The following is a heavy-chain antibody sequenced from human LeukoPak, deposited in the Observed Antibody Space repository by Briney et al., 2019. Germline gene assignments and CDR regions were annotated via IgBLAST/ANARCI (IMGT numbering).Heavy chain of an antibody. D-gene: IGHD6-6*01. Sequence: SETLSLTCTVSGGSISSGGYYWSWIRQHPGKGLEWIGYIYYSGSTYYNPSLKSRVTISVDTSKNQFSLKLSSVTAADTAVYYCARVRRIYSSSSYLDPWGQGTLVTVSS. CDR2: IYYSGST. CDR3: ARVRRIYSSSSYLDP. CDR1: GGSISSGGYY. J-gene: IGHJ5*02. V-gene: IGHV4-31*03.